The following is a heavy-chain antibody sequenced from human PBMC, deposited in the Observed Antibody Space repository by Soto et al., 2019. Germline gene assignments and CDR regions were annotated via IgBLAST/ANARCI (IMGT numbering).Heavy chain of an antibody. D-gene: IGHD3-22*01. CDR3: ARDSDYYDSSVNKVRAFDI. V-gene: IGHV4-59*01. Sequence: PSDNLSVTSTASGGSTSTYHHRSIRQPPGPGLEWIGYIYDSGSTNYNPSLKSRVTISVDTSKNQFSLKLSSVTAADTAVYYCARDSDYYDSSVNKVRAFDIWGQWTMVTVS. J-gene: IGHJ3*02. CDR1: GGSTSTYH. CDR2: IYDSGST.